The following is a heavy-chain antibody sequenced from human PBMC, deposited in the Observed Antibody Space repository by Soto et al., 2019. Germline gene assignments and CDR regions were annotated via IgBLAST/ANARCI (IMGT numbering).Heavy chain of an antibody. Sequence: GASVKVSCKASGYTFTSYDINWVRQATGQGLEWMGWMNPNSGNTGYAQKFQGRVTMTRNTSISTAYMELSSLRSEDTAVYYCARGPKKNLLRFLEWAAVGMDVRGQGTTVTVSS. V-gene: IGHV1-8*01. J-gene: IGHJ6*02. D-gene: IGHD3-3*01. CDR2: MNPNSGNT. CDR1: GYTFTSYD. CDR3: ARGPKKNLLRFLEWAAVGMDV.